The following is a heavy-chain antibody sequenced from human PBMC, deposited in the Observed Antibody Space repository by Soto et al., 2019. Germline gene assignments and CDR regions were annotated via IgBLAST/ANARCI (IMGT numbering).Heavy chain of an antibody. CDR2: IYPGDSDT. CDR3: AGGGFGGVITRPRAYYGMDV. V-gene: IGHV5-51*01. Sequence: GESLKISCKGSGYSFTSYWIGWVRQMPGKGLKGMGIIYPGDSDTRYSPSFQGQVTISADKSISTAYLQWSSLKASDTAMYYSAGGGFGGVITRPRAYYGMDVWGQGTRVRVAS. J-gene: IGHJ6*02. D-gene: IGHD3-16*01. CDR1: GYSFTSYW.